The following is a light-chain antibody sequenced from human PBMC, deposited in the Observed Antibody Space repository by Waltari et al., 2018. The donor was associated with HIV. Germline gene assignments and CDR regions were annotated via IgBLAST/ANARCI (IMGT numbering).Light chain of an antibody. J-gene: IGLJ2*01. CDR1: SSNIGAGYY. CDR3: QSYDSNLSGV. V-gene: IGLV1-40*01. CDR2: GNS. Sequence: QSVLTQPPSVSGAPGQRVTISCTGSSSNIGAGYYVHWYQQFPGTAPKLLIYGNSNRPSGVPDRFSGSKSGTSASLAITGLQAEDEADYYCQSYDSNLSGVFGGGTKLTVL.